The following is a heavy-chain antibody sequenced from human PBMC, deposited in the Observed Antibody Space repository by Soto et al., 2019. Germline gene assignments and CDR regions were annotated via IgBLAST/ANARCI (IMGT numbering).Heavy chain of an antibody. CDR1: GGSFSGYY. J-gene: IGHJ5*02. D-gene: IGHD3-10*01. CDR3: ARSPIGGNRYYYGSGSYTWFDP. CDR2: INHSGST. Sequence: PSETLSLTCAVYGGSFSGYYWSWIRQPPGKGVEWIGEINHSGSTNYNPSLKSRVTISVDTAKNQFSLKLSSVTAADTAVYYCARSPIGGNRYYYGSGSYTWFDPWGQGTLVTVSS. V-gene: IGHV4-34*01.